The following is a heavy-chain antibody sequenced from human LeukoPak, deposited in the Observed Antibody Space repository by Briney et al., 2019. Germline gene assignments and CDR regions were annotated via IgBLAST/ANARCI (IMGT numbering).Heavy chain of an antibody. CDR1: GFTVSSNY. D-gene: IGHD6-6*01. CDR3: ARDSSSVTTDY. J-gene: IGHJ4*02. V-gene: IGHV3-53*01. Sequence: QPGGSLRLSCAASGFTVSSNYMTGVRQAPGKGLEWVSVIYSGGSTYYADSVKGRFTISRDNSKNTLYLQMNNLRAEDTAVYYCARDSSSVTTDYWGQGTLVTVSS. CDR2: IYSGGST.